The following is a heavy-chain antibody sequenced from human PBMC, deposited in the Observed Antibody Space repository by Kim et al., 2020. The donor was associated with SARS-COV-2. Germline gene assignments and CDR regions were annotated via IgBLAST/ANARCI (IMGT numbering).Heavy chain of an antibody. Sequence: GGSLRLSCSASGFTFSSYAMHWVRQAPGKGLEYVSAISSNGGSTYYADSVKGRFTISRDNSKNTLYLQMSSQRAEDTAVYYCVKSPAYDFGDLDYWGQGTLVTVSS. D-gene: IGHD3-3*01. V-gene: IGHV3-64D*09. CDR3: VKSPAYDFGDLDY. CDR2: ISSNGGST. CDR1: GFTFSSYA. J-gene: IGHJ4*02.